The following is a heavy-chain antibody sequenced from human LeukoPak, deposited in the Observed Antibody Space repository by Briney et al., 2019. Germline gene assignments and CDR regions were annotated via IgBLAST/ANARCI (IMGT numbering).Heavy chain of an antibody. CDR2: INHSGST. J-gene: IGHJ4*02. D-gene: IGHD2-2*01. Sequence: SETLPLTCAVYGGSFSGYYWSWIRQPPGKGLEWIGEINHSGSTNYNPSLKSRVTISVDTSKNQFSLKLSSVTAADTAVYYCARGREELVVPAYYFDYWGQGTLVTVSS. V-gene: IGHV4-34*01. CDR1: GGSFSGYY. CDR3: ARGREELVVPAYYFDY.